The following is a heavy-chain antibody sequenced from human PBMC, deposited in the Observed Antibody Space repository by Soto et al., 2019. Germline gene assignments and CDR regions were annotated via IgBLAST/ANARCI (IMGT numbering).Heavy chain of an antibody. CDR2: ISYDGTSH. V-gene: IGHV3-30*04. J-gene: IGHJ6*02. CDR1: EFTFTGYA. D-gene: IGHD2-2*01. Sequence: PGGSLRLSCAASEFTFTGYAMHWVRQAPGKGLEWVAVISYDGTSHYYAGSVKGRFTISRDNARNTLYLQMNSLRAEDTAVYFCAGCTSRHYYYYYHGLDVWGQGTTVTVSS. CDR3: AGCTSRHYYYYYHGLDV.